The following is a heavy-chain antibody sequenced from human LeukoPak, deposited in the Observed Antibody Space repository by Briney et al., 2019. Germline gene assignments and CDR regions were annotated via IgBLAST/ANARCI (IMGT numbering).Heavy chain of an antibody. CDR2: ISGGGTNT. CDR3: AEDLTGYYRPFDN. CDR1: GFNFAACA. D-gene: IGHD3-9*01. V-gene: IGHV3-23*01. Sequence: GGSLRLSCAASGFNFAACAMSWVRQAPGGGLEWVSAISGGGTNTYYADSVKGFFTISRDNSRNMMYLQMNNLRAEDTAIYYCAEDLTGYYRPFDNWGQGTLVTVSS. J-gene: IGHJ4*02.